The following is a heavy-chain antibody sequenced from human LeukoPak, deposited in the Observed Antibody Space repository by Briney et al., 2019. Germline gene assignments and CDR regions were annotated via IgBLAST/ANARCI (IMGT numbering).Heavy chain of an antibody. CDR2: INHSGST. CDR1: GGSFSGYY. V-gene: IGHV4-34*01. D-gene: IGHD5-18*01. Sequence: PSETLSLTCAVYGGSFSGYYWSWIRQPPGKGLEWIGEINHSGSTNYNPSLKSRVTISVDTSKNQFSLKLSSVTAADTAVYYCARIDGVYSYGYDFDYWGQGTLVTVSS. J-gene: IGHJ4*02. CDR3: ARIDGVYSYGYDFDY.